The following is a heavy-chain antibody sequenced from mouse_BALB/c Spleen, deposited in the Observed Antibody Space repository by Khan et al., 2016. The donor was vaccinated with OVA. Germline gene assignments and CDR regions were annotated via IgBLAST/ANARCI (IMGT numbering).Heavy chain of an antibody. CDR1: GYTFTSYW. Sequence: DLVKPGASVKLSCKASGYTFTSYWINWIKQRPGQGLEWIGRIGPGSGSTSYNEMFTGKATLTVDTTSSTAYSQLSSLSSEDSAVYFCTRSNYYCSSRYAMDYWGQGTSVTVSS. J-gene: IGHJ4*01. CDR3: TRSNYYCSSRYAMDY. V-gene: IGHV1S41*01. D-gene: IGHD1-1*01. CDR2: IGPGSGST.